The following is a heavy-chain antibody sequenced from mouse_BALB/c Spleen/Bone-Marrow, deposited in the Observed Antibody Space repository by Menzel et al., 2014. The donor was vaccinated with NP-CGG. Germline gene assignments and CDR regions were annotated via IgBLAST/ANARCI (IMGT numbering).Heavy chain of an antibody. Sequence: SGAELAKPGASVKMSCKASGYTFTNYWMHWVKQRPGQGLEWIGYINTSTGYTEYNQKFKDKATLTADKSSSTAYMQLSSLTSEDSAVYYCARIYYYGSDYWGQGTTLTVSS. CDR2: INTSTGYT. D-gene: IGHD1-1*01. J-gene: IGHJ2*01. V-gene: IGHV1-7*01. CDR1: GYTFTNYW. CDR3: ARIYYYGSDY.